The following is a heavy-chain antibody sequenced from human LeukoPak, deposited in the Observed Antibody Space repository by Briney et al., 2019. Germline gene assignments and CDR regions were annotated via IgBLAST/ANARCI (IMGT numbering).Heavy chain of an antibody. V-gene: IGHV5-51*01. J-gene: IGHJ3*02. CDR1: GYSFTSYW. CDR3: ARQGWFGDSRNAFDI. Sequence: GESLQISCKGSGYSFTSYWIGWVRQMPGKGLEWMGIIYPGDSDTRYSPSFQGQVTISADKSISTAYLQWSSLKASDTAMYYCARQGWFGDSRNAFDIWGQGTMVTVSS. CDR2: IYPGDSDT. D-gene: IGHD3-10*01.